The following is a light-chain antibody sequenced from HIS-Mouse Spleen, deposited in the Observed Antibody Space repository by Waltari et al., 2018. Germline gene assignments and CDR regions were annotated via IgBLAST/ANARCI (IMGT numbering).Light chain of an antibody. J-gene: IGLJ2*01. V-gene: IGLV3-10*01. CDR1: ALPKKS. Sequence: SYELTQPPSVSVSPGQTARITCSGDALPKKSASWDQPKAGQAPVLVIYEDSKRPSGIPERFSGSSSGTMATLTISGAQVEDEADYYCYSTDSSGNHRVFGGGTKLTVL. CDR2: EDS. CDR3: YSTDSSGNHRV.